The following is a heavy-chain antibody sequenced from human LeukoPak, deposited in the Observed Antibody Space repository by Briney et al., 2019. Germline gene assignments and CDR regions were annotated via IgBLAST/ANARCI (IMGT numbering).Heavy chain of an antibody. V-gene: IGHV3-30-3*01. J-gene: IGHJ4*02. Sequence: GGSLRLSCAASGFTFSSYAMHWVRQAPGKGLEWVAVISYDGSKKYYADSVKGRFTISRDNSKNTLYLQMNSLRAEDTAVYYCARSRGRYDSSGYYGDYWGQGTLVTVSS. CDR1: GFTFSSYA. CDR3: ARSRGRYDSSGYYGDY. CDR2: ISYDGSKK. D-gene: IGHD3-22*01.